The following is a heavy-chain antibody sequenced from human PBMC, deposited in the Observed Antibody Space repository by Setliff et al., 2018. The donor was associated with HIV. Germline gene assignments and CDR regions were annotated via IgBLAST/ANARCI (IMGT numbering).Heavy chain of an antibody. Sequence: SVKVSCKTSGGTFSRHAFNWVRQTPGQGLEWMGGIIPIFNIVNYAQKFQDRVTITADASTATTYMEVSSLRSEDTAVYYCARDPTGLWLMGEEDGFDLWGQGTKVTVSS. CDR2: IIPIFNIV. J-gene: IGHJ3*01. CDR1: GGTFSRHA. CDR3: ARDPTGLWLMGEEDGFDL. D-gene: IGHD1-26*01. V-gene: IGHV1-69*13.